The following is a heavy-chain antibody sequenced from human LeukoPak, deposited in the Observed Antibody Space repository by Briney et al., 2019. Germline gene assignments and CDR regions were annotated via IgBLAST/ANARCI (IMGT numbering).Heavy chain of an antibody. CDR3: ARGYYYGSGPFDY. Sequence: SETLSLTCAVYGGSFSGYYWSWIRQPPGKGLEWIGEINHSGSTNYNPSLKSRVTISVDTFKNQFSLKLSSVTAADTAVYYCARGYYYGSGPFDYWGQGTLVTVSS. J-gene: IGHJ4*02. CDR2: INHSGST. CDR1: GGSFSGYY. V-gene: IGHV4-34*01. D-gene: IGHD3-10*01.